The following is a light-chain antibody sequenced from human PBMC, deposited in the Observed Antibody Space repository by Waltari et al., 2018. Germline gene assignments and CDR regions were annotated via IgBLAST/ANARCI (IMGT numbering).Light chain of an antibody. J-gene: IGLJ2*01. CDR2: EVH. CDR3: CSYAGNCTVV. V-gene: IGLV2-23*02. Sequence: QSALTHPASVFGFSGQSITISCTRTSSDVGRYDLVLSYQQHPGKAPKPMIYEVHKLRSRASRRFSGSTSRNTASLAISGLHADDEADYHCCSYAGNCTVVFGGWTKLTVL. CDR1: SSDVGRYDL.